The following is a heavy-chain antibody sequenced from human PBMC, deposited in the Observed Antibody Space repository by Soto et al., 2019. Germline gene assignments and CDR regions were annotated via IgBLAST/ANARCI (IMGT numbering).Heavy chain of an antibody. V-gene: IGHV1-18*01. D-gene: IGHD1-1*01. CDR3: ARGRYGDY. CDR1: GDTFTSYG. CDR2: ISAHNGNT. J-gene: IGHJ4*02. Sequence: QVHLVQSGAEVKKPGASVKVSCTASGDTFTSYGITWVRQAPGQGLEWMGWISAHNGNTDYAQKLQGRVIVTRDTSTSTAYMELRSLRSDDTAVYYCARGRYGDYWGQGALVTVSS.